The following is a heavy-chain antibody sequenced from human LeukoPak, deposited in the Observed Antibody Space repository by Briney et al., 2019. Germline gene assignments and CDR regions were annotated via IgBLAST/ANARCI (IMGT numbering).Heavy chain of an antibody. V-gene: IGHV4-59*08. Sequence: PSETLSLTCTVSGGSISSYYWSWIRQPPGKGLEWIGYVYYSGSTNYNPSLKSRVTISVDTSKNQFSLKLSSVTAADTAVYYCANGDGYYYGYWGQGTLVTVSS. D-gene: IGHD3-3*01. CDR2: VYYSGST. CDR1: GGSISSYY. J-gene: IGHJ4*02. CDR3: ANGDGYYYGY.